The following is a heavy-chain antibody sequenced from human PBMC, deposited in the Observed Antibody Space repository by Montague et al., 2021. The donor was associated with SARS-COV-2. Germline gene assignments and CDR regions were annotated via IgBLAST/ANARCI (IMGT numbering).Heavy chain of an antibody. CDR3: ARTWAYGSGSYVVDP. CDR2: IYWDDDG. Sequence: PALVKPTQTLTLTCIFSGFSLSTDGMGVGWIRQPPGRALEWLALIYWDDDGRYSPSLRSRLTITKDTSKNQVVLTMTNMDPVDAATYYCARTWAYGSGSYVVDPWGQGTLVTVSS. V-gene: IGHV2-5*02. CDR1: GFSLSTDGMG. D-gene: IGHD3-10*01. J-gene: IGHJ5*02.